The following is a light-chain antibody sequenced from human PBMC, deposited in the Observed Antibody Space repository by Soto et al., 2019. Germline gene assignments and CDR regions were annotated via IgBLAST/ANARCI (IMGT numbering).Light chain of an antibody. Sequence: DIHMTQSPPSLSASVGDRVTITCRASQDVSNDLGWFQQKPGKAPKRLIFGASNLESGVPSRFSGSGSGTEFTLTISSLQPDDFATYYCQHYNSYSEAFGQGTMVDIK. CDR3: QHYNSYSEA. CDR2: GAS. V-gene: IGKV1-17*01. J-gene: IGKJ1*01. CDR1: QDVSND.